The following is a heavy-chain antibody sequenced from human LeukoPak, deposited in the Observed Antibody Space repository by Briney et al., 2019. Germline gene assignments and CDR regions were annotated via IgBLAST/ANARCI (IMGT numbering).Heavy chain of an antibody. Sequence: PGGSLRLSCAACGFTITNYRMGWVRQAPGKGLEWVGLIKSKIDGGTTDFAAPVKGRFTISIDASKHTLYLQMNSLKREDPSVYYCTTGYGHSDFDYWGQGTLVTVSS. CDR1: GFTITNYR. CDR3: TTGYGHSDFDY. D-gene: IGHD3-3*02. V-gene: IGHV3-15*01. CDR2: IKSKIDGGTT. J-gene: IGHJ4*02.